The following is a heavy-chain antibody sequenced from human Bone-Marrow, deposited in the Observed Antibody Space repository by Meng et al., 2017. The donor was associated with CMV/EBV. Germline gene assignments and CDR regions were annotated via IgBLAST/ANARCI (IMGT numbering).Heavy chain of an antibody. J-gene: IGHJ6*02. CDR3: AKDPGMRYCSSTSCYGYYYYGMDV. CDR2: ISGSGGST. D-gene: IGHD2-2*01. V-gene: IGHV3-23*01. Sequence: GESLKISCAASGFTFSSYAMSWVRQAPGKGLEWVSDISGSGGSTYYADSVKGRFTISRDNSKNTLYLQMNSLRAEDTAVYYCAKDPGMRYCSSTSCYGYYYYGMDVWGQGTTVTVSS. CDR1: GFTFSSYA.